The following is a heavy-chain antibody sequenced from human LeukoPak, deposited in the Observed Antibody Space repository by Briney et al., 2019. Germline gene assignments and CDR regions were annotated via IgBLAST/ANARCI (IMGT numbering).Heavy chain of an antibody. CDR2: INPNSGGT. D-gene: IGHD3-10*01. CDR1: GYTFTGYY. V-gene: IGHV1-2*04. CDR3: ARADHMVRGVINAFDI. Sequence: ASVKVSCKASGYTFTGYYMHWVRQAPGQGLEWMGWINPNSGGTNYAQKFQGWVTMTRDTSISTAYMELSRLRSDDTAVYYCARADHMVRGVINAFDIWGQGTMVTVSS. J-gene: IGHJ3*02.